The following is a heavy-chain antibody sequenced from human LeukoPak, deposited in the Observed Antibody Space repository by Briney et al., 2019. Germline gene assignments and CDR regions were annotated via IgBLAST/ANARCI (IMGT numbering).Heavy chain of an antibody. CDR2: NYNNGDT. CDR3: AIVGCSGSDYFTDY. V-gene: IGHV4-39*01. CDR1: GGSISRSRCY. Sequence: SETLSLTCSVSGGSISRSRCYWGWSRQPPGKGLEWIGTNYNNGDTYYNPSLKSRLTISVDTSKNQFSLELTSVTAADTAVYYCAIVGCSGSDYFTDYWGQGTLVTVSS. J-gene: IGHJ4*02. D-gene: IGHD5-12*01.